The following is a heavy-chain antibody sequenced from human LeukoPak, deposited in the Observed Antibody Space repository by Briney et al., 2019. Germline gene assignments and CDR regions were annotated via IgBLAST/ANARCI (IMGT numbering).Heavy chain of an antibody. CDR2: ISGSGGST. J-gene: IGHJ6*02. Sequence: QPGGSLRLSCAASGFTFSSYAMSWVRQAPGKGLEWVSAISGSGGSTYYADSVKGRFTISRDNSKNTLYLQMNSLRAEDTAVYYCAKVSSSWQIYYYYGMDVWGQGTTVTVSS. CDR1: GFTFSSYA. CDR3: AKVSSSWQIYYYYGMDV. D-gene: IGHD6-13*01. V-gene: IGHV3-23*01.